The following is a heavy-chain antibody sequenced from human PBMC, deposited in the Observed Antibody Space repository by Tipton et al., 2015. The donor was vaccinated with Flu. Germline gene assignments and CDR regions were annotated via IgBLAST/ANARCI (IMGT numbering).Heavy chain of an antibody. V-gene: IGHV4-34*01. J-gene: IGHJ5*02. CDR3: AGYGYCSSTSCYSWFDP. CDR1: GGSFSGYY. D-gene: IGHD2-2*02. CDR2: INHSGST. Sequence: GLVKPSETLSLTCAVYGGSFSGYYWSWIRQPPGKGLEWIGEINHSGSTNYNPSLKSRVTISVDTSKNQFSLKLSSVTAADTAVYYCAGYGYCSSTSCYSWFDPWGQGTLVTVSS.